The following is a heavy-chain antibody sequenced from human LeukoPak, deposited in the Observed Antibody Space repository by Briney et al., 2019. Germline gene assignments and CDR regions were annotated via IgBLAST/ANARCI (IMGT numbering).Heavy chain of an antibody. Sequence: SGRSLRLSCAASGFTFSSYGMHWVRQAPGKGLEWVAVISYDGSNKYYADSVKGRFTISRGNSKNTLYLQMNSLRAEDTAVYYCAKDLTDYYDRPHFDYWGQGTLVTVSS. D-gene: IGHD3-22*01. J-gene: IGHJ4*02. CDR3: AKDLTDYYDRPHFDY. V-gene: IGHV3-30*18. CDR2: ISYDGSNK. CDR1: GFTFSSYG.